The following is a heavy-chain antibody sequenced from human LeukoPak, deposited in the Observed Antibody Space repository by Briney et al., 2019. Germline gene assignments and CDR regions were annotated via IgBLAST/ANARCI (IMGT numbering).Heavy chain of an antibody. V-gene: IGHV1-69*05. CDR3: ASVAPAAYEPQKYYYYMDV. Sequence: SVKVSFKSSGGTFSSYAISWVRQAPGQGLEWMGGIIPIFGTANYAQKFQGRVTITTDESTSTAYMELSSLRSEDTAVYYCASVAPAAYEPQKYYYYMDVWGKGTTVTVSS. CDR2: IIPIFGTA. J-gene: IGHJ6*03. CDR1: GGTFSSYA. D-gene: IGHD1-14*01.